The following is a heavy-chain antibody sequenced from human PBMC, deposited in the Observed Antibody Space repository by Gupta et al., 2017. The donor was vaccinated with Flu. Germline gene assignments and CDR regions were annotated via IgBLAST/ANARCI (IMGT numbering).Heavy chain of an antibody. CDR2: ISGSGGST. D-gene: IGHD1-26*01. CDR3: AKDLRSGSYLALP. J-gene: IGHJ4*02. V-gene: IGHV3-23*01. Sequence: EVQLLESGGGLVQPGGSLRLSCAASGFTFSSYAMNWVRQAPGKGLEWVSTISGSGGSTYYADSVRGRFTISRDNSKNTLYLQMNSLRAEDTAVYYCAKDLRSGSYLALPWGQGTLVTVSS. CDR1: GFTFSSYA.